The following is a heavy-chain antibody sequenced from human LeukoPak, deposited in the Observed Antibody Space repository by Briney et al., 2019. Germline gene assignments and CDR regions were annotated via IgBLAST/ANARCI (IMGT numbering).Heavy chain of an antibody. CDR2: IGASGGST. CDR1: GFTFSSYA. Sequence: GGSLRLSCAASGFTFSSYAMSWVRQAPGKGLEWVSVIGASGGSTYYADSVKGRFTISRDNSKSTLYLQMNSLRTEDSAVYHCAKVLGQWTHALLFDSWAQGTLVTVSS. D-gene: IGHD6-19*01. V-gene: IGHV3-23*01. J-gene: IGHJ4*02. CDR3: AKVLGQWTHALLFDS.